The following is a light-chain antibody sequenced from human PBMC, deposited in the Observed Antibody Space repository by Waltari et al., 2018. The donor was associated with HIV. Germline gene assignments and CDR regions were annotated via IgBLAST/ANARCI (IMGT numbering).Light chain of an antibody. Sequence: DIQMTQSPSTLSASLRDRVTITCRASQSINVWLAWYQQKPGKAPKLLMYGVSNLETGFPSRFSGSGSGTEFTLTIGSLQPDDFATYYCQQYDSYPFTFGPGTKVDIK. CDR3: QQYDSYPFT. CDR1: QSINVW. J-gene: IGKJ3*01. CDR2: GVS. V-gene: IGKV1-5*03.